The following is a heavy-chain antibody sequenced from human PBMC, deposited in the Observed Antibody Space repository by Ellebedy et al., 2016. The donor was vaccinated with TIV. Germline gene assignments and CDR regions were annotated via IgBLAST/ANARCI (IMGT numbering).Heavy chain of an antibody. Sequence: GESLKISCAASGFSFGTYGMHWVRQAPGKGLEWVAVIVYDGSTNYYTDSVKGRFSISRDNSKNTVSLQMDSLTTEDSAVYYCTKDLRPWRGSSSWSSEHWGQGTLVSVSS. J-gene: IGHJ4*02. CDR2: IVYDGSTN. CDR3: TKDLRPWRGSSSWSSEH. D-gene: IGHD6-13*01. V-gene: IGHV3-30*18. CDR1: GFSFGTYG.